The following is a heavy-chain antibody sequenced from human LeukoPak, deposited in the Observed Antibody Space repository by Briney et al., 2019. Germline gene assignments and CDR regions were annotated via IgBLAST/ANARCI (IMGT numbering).Heavy chain of an antibody. V-gene: IGHV4-34*01. CDR2: INHSGST. CDR1: GGSFSGYY. D-gene: IGHD1-26*01. CDR3: ARGRGSYFGAFDI. J-gene: IGHJ3*02. Sequence: SETLSLTCAVYGGSFSGYYWRWIRQPPGKVVEWIGEINHSGSTNYNPSRKSRVTISVDTSENQFSLKLSSVTAADTAVYYCARGRGSYFGAFDIWGQGTMVTVSS.